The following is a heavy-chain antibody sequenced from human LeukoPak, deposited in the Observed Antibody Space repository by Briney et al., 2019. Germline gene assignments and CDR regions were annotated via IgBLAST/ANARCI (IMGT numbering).Heavy chain of an antibody. V-gene: IGHV3-66*01. CDR2: IYSGGST. CDR1: GFTVSSNS. CDR3: ARGVRRRPDAFDI. Sequence: GGSLRLSCTVSGFTVSSNSMSWVRQAPGKGLEWVSVIYSGGSTYYADSVKGRFTISRDNFKNTLYLQMNSLRAEDTAVYYCARGVRRRPDAFDIWGQGTMVTVSS. J-gene: IGHJ3*02. D-gene: IGHD6-25*01.